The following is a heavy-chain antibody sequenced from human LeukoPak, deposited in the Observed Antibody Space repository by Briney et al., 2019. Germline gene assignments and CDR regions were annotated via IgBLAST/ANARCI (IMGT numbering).Heavy chain of an antibody. CDR1: GYTFTGYY. CDR3: ARRDGYNSESVHDAFDI. V-gene: IGHV1-2*02. CDR2: INPNSGGT. Sequence: ASVKVSCKASGYTFTGYYMHWVRQAPGQGLEWMGWINPNSGGTNYAQKFQGRVTMTRDTSISTAYMELSRLRSDDTAVYYCARRDGYNSESVHDAFDIWGQGTMVTVSS. D-gene: IGHD5-24*01. J-gene: IGHJ3*02.